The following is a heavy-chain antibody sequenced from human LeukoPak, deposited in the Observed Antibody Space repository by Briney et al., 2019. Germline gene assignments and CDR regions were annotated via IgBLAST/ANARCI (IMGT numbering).Heavy chain of an antibody. CDR2: ISSSGSII. CDR1: GFTFSNYK. CDR3: ARDFGYF. Sequence: PGGSLRLSCAASGFTFSNYKMNWVRQAPGKGLEWVSYISSSGSIIYYSDIVRGRFTISRDNAKNSLYLQMSSLRAEDTAVYYCARDFGYFWGQGTLVSVSS. D-gene: IGHD3-10*01. V-gene: IGHV3-48*03. J-gene: IGHJ4*02.